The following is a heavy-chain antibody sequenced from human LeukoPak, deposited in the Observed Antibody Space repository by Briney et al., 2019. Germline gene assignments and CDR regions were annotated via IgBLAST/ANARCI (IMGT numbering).Heavy chain of an antibody. V-gene: IGHV3-23*01. CDR3: AKDVGTTSDYFDY. J-gene: IGHJ4*02. CDR1: GFTLSNYA. CDR2: MTTNTGT. Sequence: GGSLRLSCAASGFTLSNYAMSWVRQAPGEGLEWVSTMTTNTGTYYADSVKGRFSISRETSKNTLYLQMNSLRGNDTAVYYCAKDVGTTSDYFDYWGEGTLVTVSS. D-gene: IGHD1-7*01.